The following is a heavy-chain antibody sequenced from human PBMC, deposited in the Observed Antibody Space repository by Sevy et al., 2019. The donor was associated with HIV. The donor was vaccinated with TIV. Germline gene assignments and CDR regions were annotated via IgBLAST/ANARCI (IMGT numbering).Heavy chain of an antibody. D-gene: IGHD3-16*01. Sequence: GGSLRLSCAASGFTFSSYSMNWVRQAPGKGLEWVSSISSSSSYIYYADSVKGRFTISRDNAKNLLYLQMNSLRAEDTAVYYCARESYYVKAFDIWGQGTMVTVSS. CDR1: GFTFSSYS. CDR3: ARESYYVKAFDI. V-gene: IGHV3-21*01. CDR2: ISSSSSYI. J-gene: IGHJ3*02.